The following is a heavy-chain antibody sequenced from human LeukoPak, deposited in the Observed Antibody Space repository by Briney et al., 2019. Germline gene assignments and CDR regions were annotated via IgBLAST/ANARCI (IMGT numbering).Heavy chain of an antibody. J-gene: IGHJ4*02. Sequence: SETLSLTCTVSGGSISTYYWNWIRQPAGKGLEWIGRIYTSGSTNYNSSLKSRVTISVDTSKNQFSLKLSSVTAADTAVYYCASLVVVAATNPYYFDYWGQGTLVTVSS. D-gene: IGHD2-15*01. CDR3: ASLVVVAATNPYYFDY. V-gene: IGHV4-4*07. CDR1: GGSISTYY. CDR2: IYTSGST.